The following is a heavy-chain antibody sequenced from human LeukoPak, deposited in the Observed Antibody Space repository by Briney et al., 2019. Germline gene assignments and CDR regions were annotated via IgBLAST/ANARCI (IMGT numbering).Heavy chain of an antibody. J-gene: IGHJ4*02. CDR3: AKSGYYLYFDY. V-gene: IGHV1-2*02. CDR2: INPNSGGT. Sequence: ASVKVSCKASGYTFTVYYMHWVRHGPGQGLEWMGWINPNSGGTNYAQKFQGRVTMTRDTSISTPYMELSRLRSDDTAVYYCAKSGYYLYFDYWGQGTLVTVSS. D-gene: IGHD3-22*01. CDR1: GYTFTVYY.